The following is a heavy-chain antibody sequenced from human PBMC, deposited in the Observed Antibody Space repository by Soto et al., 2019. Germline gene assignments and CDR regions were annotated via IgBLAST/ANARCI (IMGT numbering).Heavy chain of an antibody. CDR2: IYTSGST. V-gene: IGHV4-4*07. J-gene: IGHJ4*02. Sequence: QVQLQESGPGLVKPSETLSLTCTVSGGSISSYYWSWIRQPAGKGLDWIGRIYTSGSTNYNPSLKSRVTMSVDTSKNQFSLKLSSVTAADTAVYYCAGTFYYYSSGYYPFDYWGQGTLVTVSS. CDR1: GGSISSYY. D-gene: IGHD3-22*01. CDR3: AGTFYYYSSGYYPFDY.